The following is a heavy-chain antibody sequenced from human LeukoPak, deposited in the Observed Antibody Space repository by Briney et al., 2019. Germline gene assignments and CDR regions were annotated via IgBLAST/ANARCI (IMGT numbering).Heavy chain of an antibody. CDR3: ARDLGNIVVVVEGASWFDP. Sequence: SETLSLTCTVSGYSISSGYYWGWIRQPPGKGLEWIGSIYHSGSTYYNPSLKSRVTISVDTSKNQFSLKLSSVTAADTAVYYCARDLGNIVVVVEGASWFDPWGQGTLVTVSS. CDR2: IYHSGST. CDR1: GYSISSGYY. V-gene: IGHV4-38-2*02. J-gene: IGHJ5*02. D-gene: IGHD2-15*01.